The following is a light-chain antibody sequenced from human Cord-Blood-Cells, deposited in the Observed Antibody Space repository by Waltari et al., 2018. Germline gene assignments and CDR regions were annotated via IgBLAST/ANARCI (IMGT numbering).Light chain of an antibody. Sequence: DIQIPQSPSSLSASVGDRVTITCQASQDISNYLNWYQQKPGKAPKLLIYDASNLETGVPSRFSGSGSGTDFTFTISSLQPEDIATYYCQQYDNLLTFGGGTKVEIK. V-gene: IGKV1-33*01. CDR1: QDISNY. J-gene: IGKJ4*01. CDR3: QQYDNLLT. CDR2: DAS.